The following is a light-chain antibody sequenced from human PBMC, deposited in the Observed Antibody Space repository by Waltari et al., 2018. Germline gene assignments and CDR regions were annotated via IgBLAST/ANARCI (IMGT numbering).Light chain of an antibody. CDR3: YSPRV. CDR2: LDD. J-gene: IGLJ3*02. Sequence: SYELTQPPSVSVSPGQTARTTCSGDAGPNRFVSCFQQKSGHDPLLTIYLDDKRPSGIPDKVSASTSATTATLRISEAQVEDDADYYSYSPRVFGGGTTLTVL. CDR1: AGPNRF. V-gene: IGLV3-10*01.